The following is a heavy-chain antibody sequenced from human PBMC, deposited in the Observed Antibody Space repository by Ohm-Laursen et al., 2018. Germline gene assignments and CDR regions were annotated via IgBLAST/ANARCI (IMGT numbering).Heavy chain of an antibody. CDR2: ISNDGRST. D-gene: IGHD5-24*01. CDR1: GFTFRSYA. V-gene: IGHV3-74*01. CDR3: VRDLRDGYNDHLFDY. J-gene: IGHJ4*02. Sequence: SLRLSCAATGFTFRSYAMTWVRQAPGKGLEWVSSISNDGRSTTYADAVKGRFTFSRDNAKSTLYLQMSSLRAEDTAVYYCVRDLRDGYNDHLFDYWDQGTLVTVSS.